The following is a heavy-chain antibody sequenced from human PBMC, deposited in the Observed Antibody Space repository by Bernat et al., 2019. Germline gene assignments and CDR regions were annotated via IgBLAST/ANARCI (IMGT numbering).Heavy chain of an antibody. CDR3: AKELGMVQGIIPLDY. V-gene: IGHV3-23*01. CDR1: GFTFSSYV. CDR2: ISTSGSST. Sequence: EVQLLESGGGLVQPGGSLRLSCAASGFTFSSYVMSWVRQAPGKGLEWVSAISTSGSSTYYADSVKGRFTISRDNSMNTLYLQVNSLRAEDTAVYYCAKELGMVQGIIPLDYWGQGTLVTVSS. D-gene: IGHD3-10*01. J-gene: IGHJ4*02.